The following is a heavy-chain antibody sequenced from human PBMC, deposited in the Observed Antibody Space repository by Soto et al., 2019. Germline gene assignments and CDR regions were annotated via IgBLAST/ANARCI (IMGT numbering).Heavy chain of an antibody. Sequence: QVQLVESGGGVVQPGRSLRLSFAASGFPFSSYGMHWVRQAPGTGLEWVAVIWYDGSNKYYADSVKGRFTISRDNSKNTLYLQMNSLRAEDTAVYYCARVLHPRNIVAAGPNPYYYYGMDVWGQGTTVTVSS. J-gene: IGHJ6*02. V-gene: IGHV3-33*01. CDR2: IWYDGSNK. CDR3: ARVLHPRNIVAAGPNPYYYYGMDV. CDR1: GFPFSSYG. D-gene: IGHD6-13*01.